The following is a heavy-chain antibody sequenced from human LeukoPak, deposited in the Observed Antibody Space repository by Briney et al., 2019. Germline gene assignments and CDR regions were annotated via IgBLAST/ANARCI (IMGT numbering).Heavy chain of an antibody. CDR1: GFTFSSYW. CDR3: ARGASNAFDI. CDR2: IKQDGSEK. Sequence: GGSLRLSCADSGFTFSSYWMTWVRQAPGKGLEWVANIKQDGSEKYYVDSVKGRFTISRDNAKNSLYLQMNSLRTEDTAVYYRARGASNAFDIWGQGTMVTVSS. V-gene: IGHV3-7*01. J-gene: IGHJ3*02.